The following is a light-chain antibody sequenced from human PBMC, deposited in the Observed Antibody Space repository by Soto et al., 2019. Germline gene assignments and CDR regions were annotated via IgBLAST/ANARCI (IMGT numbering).Light chain of an antibody. CDR3: ASWDDSLGGVL. Sequence: QSVLTQSPSASGTPGQRVTISCSGSSSNIGSNPVHWYQQLPGSAPKLLIHNNHQRPAGVPDRFSASKSGTSASLAIGGLQSEDEADYYCASWDDSLGGVLFGGGTKVTVL. CDR2: NNH. CDR1: SSNIGSNP. V-gene: IGLV1-44*01. J-gene: IGLJ2*01.